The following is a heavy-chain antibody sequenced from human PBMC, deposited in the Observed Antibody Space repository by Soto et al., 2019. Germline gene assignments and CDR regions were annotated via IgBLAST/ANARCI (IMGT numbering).Heavy chain of an antibody. J-gene: IGHJ5*02. Sequence: SVKVSCKASGYTFTYRYLHWVRQAPGQALEWMGWITPFNGNTNYAQKFQDRVTITRDRSMSTACMELSSLRSEDTAMYYCASNPGSGSYYIGFDPWGQGTLVTVSS. CDR3: ASNPGSGSYYIGFDP. CDR1: GYTFTYRY. CDR2: ITPFNGNT. V-gene: IGHV1-45*02. D-gene: IGHD1-26*01.